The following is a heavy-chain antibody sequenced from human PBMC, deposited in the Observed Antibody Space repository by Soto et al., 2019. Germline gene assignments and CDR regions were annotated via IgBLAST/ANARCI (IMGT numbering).Heavy chain of an antibody. CDR1: GYTLPTYH. J-gene: IGHJ6*02. CDR3: AGYCSSSICPEDHYFALEV. D-gene: IGHD2-2*01. V-gene: IGHV1-46*01. Sequence: GASVKVSCKASGYTLPTYHLHWVRQAPGQGLAWIGIINPDGGSSTYAQKFQGRVTMTRDTSTSTVFMELSFLSSEDTARYFCAGYCSSSICPEDHYFALEVWGQGTTVTVSS. CDR2: INPDGGSS.